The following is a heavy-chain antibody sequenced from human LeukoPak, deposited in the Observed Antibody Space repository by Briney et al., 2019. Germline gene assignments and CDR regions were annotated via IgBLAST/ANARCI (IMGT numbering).Heavy chain of an antibody. CDR2: IRSKANSYAT. CDR1: GFTFSGSA. CDR3: TRSIEYGDYVYYYYGMDV. Sequence: PGGSLRLSCAASGFTFSGSAMHWVRQASGKGLEWVGRIRSKANSYATAYAASVKGRFTISRDDSKNTAYLQMNSLKTEDMAVYYCTRSIEYGDYVYYYYGMDVWGQGTTVTVSS. D-gene: IGHD4-17*01. J-gene: IGHJ6*02. V-gene: IGHV3-73*01.